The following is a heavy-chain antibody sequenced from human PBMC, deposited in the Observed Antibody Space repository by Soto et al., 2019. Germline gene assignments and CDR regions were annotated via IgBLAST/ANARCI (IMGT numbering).Heavy chain of an antibody. CDR2: ISAYNGNT. Sequence: ASVKVSCKASGYTFTSYGISWVRQAPGQGLEWMGWISAYNGNTSYAQKLQGRVTMTTDTSTSTAYMELRSLRSDDTAVYYCARGITMIVVVTEADAFDIWGQGPMVTVSS. V-gene: IGHV1-18*01. D-gene: IGHD3-22*01. CDR1: GYTFTSYG. CDR3: ARGITMIVVVTEADAFDI. J-gene: IGHJ3*02.